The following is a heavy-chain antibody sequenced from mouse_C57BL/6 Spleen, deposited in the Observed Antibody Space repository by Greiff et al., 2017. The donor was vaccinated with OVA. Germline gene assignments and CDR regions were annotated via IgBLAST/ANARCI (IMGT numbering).Heavy chain of an antibody. Sequence: VQLQQSGPELVKPGASVKISCKASGYAFSSSWMNWVKQRPGKGLEWIGRIYPGDGDTNYNGKFKGKATLTADKSSSTAYMQLSSLTSEDSAVYFCARDYYGSSPHWYFDVWGTGTTVTVSS. CDR3: ARDYYGSSPHWYFDV. CDR2: IYPGDGDT. D-gene: IGHD1-1*01. CDR1: GYAFSSSW. V-gene: IGHV1-82*01. J-gene: IGHJ1*03.